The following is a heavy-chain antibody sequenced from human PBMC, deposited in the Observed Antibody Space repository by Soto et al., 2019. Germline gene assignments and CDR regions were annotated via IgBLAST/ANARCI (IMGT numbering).Heavy chain of an antibody. CDR3: PREGHGDWFDP. CDR2: ISDDGTNK. D-gene: IGHD3-10*01. CDR1: GFTFSTYA. V-gene: IGHV3-30-3*01. Sequence: LRLSCAASGFTFSTYAMHWVRQAPGKGLEWVATISDDGTNKYYADSVKGRFTISRDNSKDTLYLQMNSLRAEDTAVYYCPREGHGDWFDPWGQGTLVTVSS. J-gene: IGHJ5*02.